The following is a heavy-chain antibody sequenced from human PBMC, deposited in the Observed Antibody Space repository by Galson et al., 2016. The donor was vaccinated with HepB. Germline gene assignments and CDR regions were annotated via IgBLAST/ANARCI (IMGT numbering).Heavy chain of an antibody. J-gene: IGHJ4*02. Sequence: SLRLSCAASGLTFTNYWMTWVRQAPGKGLEWVANINQDGSEKYYVDSVKGRFTISRDNARNSAYLQMNSLTEEDTALYYCAREFSKKARFDYWGQGSLVTVSS. CDR3: AREFSKKARFDY. CDR2: INQDGSEK. V-gene: IGHV3-7*01. CDR1: GLTFTNYW. D-gene: IGHD3-3*01.